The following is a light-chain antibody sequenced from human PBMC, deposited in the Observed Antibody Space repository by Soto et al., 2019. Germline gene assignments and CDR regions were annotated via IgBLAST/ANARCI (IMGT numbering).Light chain of an antibody. CDR1: QSISDT. Sequence: EILMTQSPATLSVSPGGRATLSCRASQSISDTLAWYQQKPGQAPRLLIHGASTRATGFPARFSGSGSGTDFTLTISSLQSEDFAVYYCQQYNNWPWTFGQGTKV. J-gene: IGKJ1*01. CDR2: GAS. CDR3: QQYNNWPWT. V-gene: IGKV3-15*01.